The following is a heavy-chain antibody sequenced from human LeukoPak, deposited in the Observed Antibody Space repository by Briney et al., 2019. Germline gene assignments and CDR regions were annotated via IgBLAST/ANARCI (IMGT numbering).Heavy chain of an antibody. Sequence: GASVKVSCKSSGYTFTSYGFSWVRQAPGQGLEWMGWISAYNGNTNYAQKLQGRVSMTTDTSTTTAYMELRSLRSDDTAVYYCARVAGSGGFDYWGQGTLVTVSS. V-gene: IGHV1-18*01. J-gene: IGHJ4*02. CDR2: ISAYNGNT. D-gene: IGHD3-10*01. CDR3: ARVAGSGGFDY. CDR1: GYTFTSYG.